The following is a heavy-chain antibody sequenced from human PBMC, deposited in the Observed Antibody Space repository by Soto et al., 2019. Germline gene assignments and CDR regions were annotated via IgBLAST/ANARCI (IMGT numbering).Heavy chain of an antibody. CDR3: ARDTGSDSSGYYYDYYYGMDV. CDR1: GFTFSSYS. V-gene: IGHV3-21*01. D-gene: IGHD3-22*01. CDR2: ISSSSSYI. J-gene: IGHJ6*02. Sequence: GGSLRLSCAASGFTFSSYSMNWVRQAPGKGLEWVSSISSSSSYIYYADSAKGRFTISRDNAKNSLYLQMNSLRAEDTAVYYCARDTGSDSSGYYYDYYYGMDVWGQGTTVTVSS.